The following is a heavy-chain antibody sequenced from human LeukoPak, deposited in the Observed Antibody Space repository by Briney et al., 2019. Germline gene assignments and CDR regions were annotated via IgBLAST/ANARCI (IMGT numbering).Heavy chain of an antibody. CDR1: GGSFSGYY. CDR2: INHSGST. J-gene: IGHJ4*02. D-gene: IGHD3-3*01. Sequence: SETLSLTCAVYGGSFSGYYWSWIRQPPGKGLEWIGEINHSGSTYYNPSLKSRVTISVDMSKNQFSLKLNSVTAADTAVYYCARLAAGITIFGVVDSWGRGALVTVSS. CDR3: ARLAAGITIFGVVDS. V-gene: IGHV4-34*01.